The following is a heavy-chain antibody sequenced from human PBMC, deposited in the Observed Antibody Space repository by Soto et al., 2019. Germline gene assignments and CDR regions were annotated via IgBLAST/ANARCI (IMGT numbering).Heavy chain of an antibody. D-gene: IGHD4-17*01. J-gene: IGHJ5*02. CDR2: IIPIFGTA. Sequence: QVQLVQSGAEVKKPGSSVKVSCKASGVTFSSYAISWVRQAPGHGLEWMGGIIPIFGTANYAQKFQGRVTIAADESTSTAYMELSSLRSEDTAVYYCARAHDYGGNDWFDPWCQGTLVTVSS. V-gene: IGHV1-69*01. CDR1: GVTFSSYA. CDR3: ARAHDYGGNDWFDP.